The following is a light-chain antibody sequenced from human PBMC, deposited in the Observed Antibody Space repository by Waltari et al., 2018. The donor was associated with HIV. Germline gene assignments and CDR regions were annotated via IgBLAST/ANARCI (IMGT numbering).Light chain of an antibody. CDR1: QNLFSSSNNKNY. CDR3: HQYVGPPLA. V-gene: IGKV4-1*01. Sequence: DIVMTQSPDSLVVSLAARATINCKSIQNLFSSSNNKNYLAWYKQKPGQPPKLLIDWASTRESGVPDRLSGSGSGTDCTLTISSQQAEDVATYYCHQYVGPPLAFGGGTKVEIK. CDR2: WAS. J-gene: IGKJ4*01.